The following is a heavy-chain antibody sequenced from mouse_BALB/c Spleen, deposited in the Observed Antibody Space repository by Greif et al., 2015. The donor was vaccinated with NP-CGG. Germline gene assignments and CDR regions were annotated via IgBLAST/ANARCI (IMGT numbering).Heavy chain of an antibody. V-gene: IGHV1S56*01. Sequence: LQESGPELVKPGASVRISCKASGYTFTSYYIHWVKQRPGQGLEWIGWIYPGNVNTKYNEKFKGKATLTADKSSSTAYMQLSSLTSEDSAVYFCARLGYTMDYWGQGTSVTVSS. CDR2: IYPGNVNT. CDR3: ARLGYTMDY. CDR1: GYTFTSYY. J-gene: IGHJ4*01.